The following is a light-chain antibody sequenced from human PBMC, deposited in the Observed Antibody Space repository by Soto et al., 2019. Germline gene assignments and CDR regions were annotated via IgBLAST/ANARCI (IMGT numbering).Light chain of an antibody. CDR2: DAS. CDR1: QSISSW. J-gene: IGKJ1*01. Sequence: DIQMTQSPSTLSASVGDRVTITCRASQSISSWLAWYQQKPGKAPKLLIDDASSLESGVPSRFSGSGSGTEFTLTISSLQPDDFATYYCQQGKTFGQGTKVEIK. CDR3: QQGKT. V-gene: IGKV1-5*01.